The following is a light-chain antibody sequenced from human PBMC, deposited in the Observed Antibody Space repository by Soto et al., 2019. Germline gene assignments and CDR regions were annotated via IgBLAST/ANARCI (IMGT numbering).Light chain of an antibody. Sequence: QAVVTQEPSLTVSPGGTVTLTCGSSTGAVTSGHYPYWFQQKPGQALRTLIYDTSNKHSWTPARFSGSLLGGKAALTLSGAQPEDEAEYYCLLSYSGALVVFGGGTKLTVL. V-gene: IGLV7-46*01. CDR3: LLSYSGALVV. J-gene: IGLJ2*01. CDR2: DTS. CDR1: TGAVTSGHY.